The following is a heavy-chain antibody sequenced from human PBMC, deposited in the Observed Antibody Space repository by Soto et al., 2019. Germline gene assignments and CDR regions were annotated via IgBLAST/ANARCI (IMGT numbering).Heavy chain of an antibody. D-gene: IGHD3-22*01. J-gene: IGHJ4*02. CDR2: ISSSSRYI. Sequence: EVQLVESGGGLVKPGGSLRLSCAASGFTFSSYSMNWVRQAPGKGLEWVSAISSSSRYIYYSDSVKGRFTMSRDNAKSSLFLQMNSLRAEDKAVYYCARGRGDYDDSGYYNNDGQFDYWGQGTLVTVSS. CDR3: ARGRGDYDDSGYYNNDGQFDY. V-gene: IGHV3-21*01. CDR1: GFTFSSYS.